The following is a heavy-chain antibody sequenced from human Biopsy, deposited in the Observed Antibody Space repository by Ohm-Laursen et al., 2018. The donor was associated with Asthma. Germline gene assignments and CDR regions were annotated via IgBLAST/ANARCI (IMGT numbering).Heavy chain of an antibody. CDR3: ARGSSSRLSQWELLVSGGKRAHSYYGMDV. V-gene: IGHV4-59*07. J-gene: IGHJ6*02. CDR1: GGSISSYY. D-gene: IGHD1-26*01. CDR2: IYFSGST. Sequence: SDTLSLTCTVSGGSISSYYWSWIRQPPGKGLEWIGYIYFSGSTNYNPSLKSRVTMSVDTSKNQFSLNLRSVTAADTAVYYCARGSSSRLSQWELLVSGGKRAHSYYGMDVWGQGTTVTVSS.